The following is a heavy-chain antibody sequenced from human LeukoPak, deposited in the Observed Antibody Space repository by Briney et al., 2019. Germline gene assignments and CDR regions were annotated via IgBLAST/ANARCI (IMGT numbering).Heavy chain of an antibody. CDR1: GFTFSSYS. CDR2: ISSSSSYI. V-gene: IGHV3-21*04. Sequence: GGSLRLSCAASGFTFSSYSMNWVRQAPGKGLEWVSSISSSSSYIYYADSVKGRFTISRDNSKNTLYLQMNSLRAEDTAVYYCAKESGWDYRDAFDIWGQGTMVTVSS. CDR3: AKESGWDYRDAFDI. D-gene: IGHD4/OR15-4a*01. J-gene: IGHJ3*02.